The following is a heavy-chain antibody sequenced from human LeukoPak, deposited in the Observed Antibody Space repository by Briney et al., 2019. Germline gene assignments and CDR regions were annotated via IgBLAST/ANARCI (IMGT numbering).Heavy chain of an antibody. Sequence: GESLRLSCAASGFTFSSYSMNWVRQAPGKGLEWVSSISSGSSYIYYADSVKGRFTISRDNAKNSLYLQMNSLRAEDTAVYYCAIPSTKTQTYAFDIWGQGTMVTVSS. D-gene: IGHD2-8*01. CDR1: GFTFSSYS. V-gene: IGHV3-21*01. J-gene: IGHJ3*02. CDR2: ISSGSSYI. CDR3: AIPSTKTQTYAFDI.